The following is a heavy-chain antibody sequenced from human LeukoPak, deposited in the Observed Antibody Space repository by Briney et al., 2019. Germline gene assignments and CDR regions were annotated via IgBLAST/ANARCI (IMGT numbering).Heavy chain of an antibody. Sequence: QPGGSLRLSCAASGFSFNTFWMHWVRQAPGKGLVWVSRINPDGSATTYADSVRGRFTISRDNAKNTVYLQMNSLKTEDTAVYYCTTGDILTGYYDDYWGQGTLVTVSS. D-gene: IGHD3-9*01. CDR3: TTGDILTGYYDDY. CDR1: GFSFNTFW. CDR2: INPDGSAT. V-gene: IGHV3-74*01. J-gene: IGHJ4*02.